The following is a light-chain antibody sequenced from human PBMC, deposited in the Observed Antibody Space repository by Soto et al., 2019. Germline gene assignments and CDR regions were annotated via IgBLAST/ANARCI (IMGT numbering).Light chain of an antibody. Sequence: QSVLTPPPSVSGASGQRVTISCTGSSSNIGAGYDVHWYQQLPGTAPKLLIYGNSNRPPGGPDRFSGSKSGTSASLAITGFQAEDEADYYCQSYDSSLSAYVFGTGTKVTVL. CDR2: GNS. J-gene: IGLJ1*01. CDR1: SSNIGAGYD. CDR3: QSYDSSLSAYV. V-gene: IGLV1-40*01.